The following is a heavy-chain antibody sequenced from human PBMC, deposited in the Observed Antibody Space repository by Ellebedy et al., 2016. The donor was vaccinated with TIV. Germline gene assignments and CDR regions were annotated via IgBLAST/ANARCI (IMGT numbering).Heavy chain of an antibody. V-gene: IGHV3-66*01. CDR2: IYSGGST. CDR1: GFTFDDYA. Sequence: GGSLRLSXAASGFTFDDYAMHWVRQAPGKGLEWVSVIYSGGSTYYADSVKGRFTISRDNAKNSLYLQMNSLRAEDTAVYYCARARGLPKWYFDLWGRGTLVTVSS. J-gene: IGHJ2*01. CDR3: ARARGLPKWYFDL.